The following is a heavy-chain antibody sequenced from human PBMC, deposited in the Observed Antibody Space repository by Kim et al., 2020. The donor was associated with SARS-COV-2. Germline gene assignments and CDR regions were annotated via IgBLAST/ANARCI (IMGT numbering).Heavy chain of an antibody. CDR2: IYPGDSDT. CDR1: GYSFSSYW. CDR3: ARAPSGTLTPYHFDY. J-gene: IGHJ4*02. Sequence: GESLKISCKASGYSFSSYWIGWVRQMPGKGLEWMGVIYPGDSDTKYNPSFEGQVTISADWSITTAFLQWSSLKASDTAMYFCARAPSGTLTPYHFDYWGQGTLLTVSP. D-gene: IGHD1-26*01. V-gene: IGHV5-51*01.